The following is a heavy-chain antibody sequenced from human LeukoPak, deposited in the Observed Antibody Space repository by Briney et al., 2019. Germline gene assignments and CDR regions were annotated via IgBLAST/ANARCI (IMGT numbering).Heavy chain of an antibody. CDR2: ISYDGVNK. J-gene: IGHJ4*02. CDR3: ARSGNYYDSSGSSGYFDY. CDR1: GFTFSGYA. Sequence: PGRSLRPSCAASGFTFSGYAMHWVRQAPGKGLEWVAGISYDGVNKYYTDSVKGRFTISRSNSKNTLYLQMNSLRPEDTAVYYCARSGNYYDSSGSSGYFDYWGQGTLVTVSS. D-gene: IGHD3-22*01. V-gene: IGHV3-30-3*01.